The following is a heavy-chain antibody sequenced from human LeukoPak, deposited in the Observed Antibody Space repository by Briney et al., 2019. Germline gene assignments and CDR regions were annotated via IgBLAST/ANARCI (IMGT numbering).Heavy chain of an antibody. J-gene: IGHJ4*02. Sequence: GESLKISCKGSGYSFTSYWISWVRQMPAKGLEWMGRIDPSDSYTNYSPSFQGHVTISADKSISTAYLQWSSLKASDTAMYYCARGGRYDYVWGSYRYTYWGQGTLVTVSS. CDR3: ARGGRYDYVWGSYRYTY. D-gene: IGHD3-16*02. CDR1: GYSFTSYW. V-gene: IGHV5-10-1*01. CDR2: IDPSDSYT.